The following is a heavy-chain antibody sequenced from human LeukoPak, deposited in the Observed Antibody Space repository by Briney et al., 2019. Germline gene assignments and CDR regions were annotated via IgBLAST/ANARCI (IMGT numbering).Heavy chain of an antibody. CDR2: ISGSGGST. D-gene: IGHD3-3*01. CDR1: GFTFSSYA. CDR3: AKNIGLLEWLSDY. Sequence: HPGGSLRLSCAASGFTFSSYAISWVRQAPGKGLEWVSAISGSGGSTYYADSVKGRFTISRDNSKNTLYLQMNSLRAEDTAVYYCAKNIGLLEWLSDYWGQGTLVTVSS. V-gene: IGHV3-23*01. J-gene: IGHJ4*02.